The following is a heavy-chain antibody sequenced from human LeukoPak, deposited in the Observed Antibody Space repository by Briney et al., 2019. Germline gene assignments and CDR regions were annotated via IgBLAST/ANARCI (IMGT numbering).Heavy chain of an antibody. J-gene: IGHJ3*02. Sequence: GGSLRLSCAASGSTFSSNGMHWVRQAPGKGLQWVAFITSDGQNKYYAEPVKGRFTTSRDNSKNTLYLEMNSLRDEDTAVYYCARVRAAGGDDAFDIWGQGTVVSVSS. V-gene: IGHV3-30*03. CDR3: ARVRAAGGDDAFDI. D-gene: IGHD2-15*01. CDR2: ITSDGQNK. CDR1: GSTFSSNG.